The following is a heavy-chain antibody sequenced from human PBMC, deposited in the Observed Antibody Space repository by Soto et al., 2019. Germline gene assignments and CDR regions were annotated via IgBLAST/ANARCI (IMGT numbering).Heavy chain of an antibody. CDR3: AKDFPRISSSWYSGLDY. J-gene: IGHJ4*02. Sequence: EVQLLESGGGLVQPGGSLRLSCAASGFTFSSYAMSWVRQAPGKGLEWVSAISGSGGSTYYADSVKGRFTISRDNSKNTLYLQMNSLRAEDTAVYYCAKDFPRISSSWYSGLDYWGQGTLVTVSS. D-gene: IGHD6-13*01. CDR2: ISGSGGST. V-gene: IGHV3-23*01. CDR1: GFTFSSYA.